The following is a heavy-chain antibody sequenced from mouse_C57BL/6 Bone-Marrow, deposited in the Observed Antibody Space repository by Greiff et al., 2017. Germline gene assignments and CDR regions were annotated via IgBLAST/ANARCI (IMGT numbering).Heavy chain of an antibody. CDR1: GYTFTSYW. J-gene: IGHJ3*01. CDR3: ARSSFAY. CDR2: IYPGSGST. Sequence: VQLQQPGAELVKPGASVKMSCKASGYTFTSYWITWVKQRPGQGLEWIGDIYPGSGSTNYNEKFKSKATLTVATSSSTAYMQLSSLTSEDSAVYYCARSSFAYWGQGTLVTVSA. V-gene: IGHV1-55*01.